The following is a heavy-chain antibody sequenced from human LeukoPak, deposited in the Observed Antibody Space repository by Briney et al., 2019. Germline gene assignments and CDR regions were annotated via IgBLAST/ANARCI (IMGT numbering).Heavy chain of an antibody. J-gene: IGHJ4*02. CDR2: IRNDRIT. D-gene: IGHD5-12*01. CDR1: GLTFSDAW. CDR3: TWMATIFTVDY. V-gene: IGHV3-15*01. Sequence: AGGSLRPSCVLSGLTFSDAWMSWVRQAPGKGLEWVGRIRNDRITDYAAPVQGRFSISRDNSKNTFYLQMNSLRTEDTGMYFCTWMATIFTVDYWGQGTLVTVSS.